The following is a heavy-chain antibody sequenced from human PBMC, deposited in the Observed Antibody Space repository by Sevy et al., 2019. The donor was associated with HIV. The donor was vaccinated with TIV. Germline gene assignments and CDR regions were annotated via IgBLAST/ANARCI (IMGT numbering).Heavy chain of an antibody. Sequence: GGSLRLSCAASGFTFSSYAMSWDRQAPGKGLEWVSAISGSGGSTYYADSVKGRFTISRDNSKNTLYLQMNSLRAEDTAVYYCARNTASSAQIGYFQHWGQGTLVTVSS. CDR3: ARNTASSAQIGYFQH. CDR1: GFTFSSYA. V-gene: IGHV3-23*01. J-gene: IGHJ1*01. CDR2: ISGSGGST. D-gene: IGHD3-22*01.